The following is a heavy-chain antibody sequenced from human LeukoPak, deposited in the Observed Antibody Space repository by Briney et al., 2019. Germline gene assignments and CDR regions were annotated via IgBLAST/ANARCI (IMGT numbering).Heavy chain of an antibody. D-gene: IGHD2-15*01. CDR2: INPNSGGT. CDR3: ARSIVVVVAAEYYFDY. Sequence: ASVKVSCMASGYSFTGYYMHWVRQAPGQGLEWLGWINPNSGGTNYAQKFQGRVTMTRDTSISTAYMELSRLRSDDTAVYYCARSIVVVVAAEYYFDYWGQGTLVTVSS. J-gene: IGHJ4*02. CDR1: GYSFTGYY. V-gene: IGHV1-2*02.